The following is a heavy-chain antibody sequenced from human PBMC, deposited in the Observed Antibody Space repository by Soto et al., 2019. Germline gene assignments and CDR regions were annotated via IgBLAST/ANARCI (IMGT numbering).Heavy chain of an antibody. V-gene: IGHV3-53*01. D-gene: IGHD4-4*01. Sequence: GGSLRLSCAASGFTVSSNYMSWVRQAPGKGLEWVSVIYSGGSTYYADSVKGRFTISRDNSKNTLYLQMNSLRAEDTAVYYCARVSSKDYYYYYGMDVWGQGTTVTVSS. J-gene: IGHJ6*02. CDR2: IYSGGST. CDR3: ARVSSKDYYYYYGMDV. CDR1: GFTVSSNY.